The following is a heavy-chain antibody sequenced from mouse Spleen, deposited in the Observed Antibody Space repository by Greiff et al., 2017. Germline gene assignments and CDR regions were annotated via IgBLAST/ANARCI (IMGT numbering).Heavy chain of an antibody. Sequence: EVQLVESGGGLVKPGGSLKLSCAASGFTFSSYAMSWVRQTPEKRLEWVATISSGGSYTYYPDSVKGRFTISRDNAKNTLYLQMSSLRSEDTAMYYCAWGTEYYFDYWGQGTTLTVSS. D-gene: IGHD2-14*01. CDR3: AWGTEYYFDY. CDR1: GFTFSSYA. J-gene: IGHJ2*01. CDR2: ISSGGSYT. V-gene: IGHV5-9-3*01.